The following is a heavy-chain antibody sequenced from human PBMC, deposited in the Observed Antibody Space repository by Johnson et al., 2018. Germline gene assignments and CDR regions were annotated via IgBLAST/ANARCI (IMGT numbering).Heavy chain of an antibody. CDR1: GFTFSGSA. D-gene: IGHD3-16*01. V-gene: IGHV3-73*01. J-gene: IGHJ6*03. Sequence: VQLVQSGGGLVQPGGSLKLSCAASGFTFSGSAMHWVRQASGKGLEWVGRIRSKANSYATAYAASVKGRFTISRDSSKNTLYLQMNSLRAEDTAVYYCAKDKRLGDFPYYYYYMDVWGKGTTVTVSS. CDR2: IRSKANSYAT. CDR3: AKDKRLGDFPYYYYYMDV.